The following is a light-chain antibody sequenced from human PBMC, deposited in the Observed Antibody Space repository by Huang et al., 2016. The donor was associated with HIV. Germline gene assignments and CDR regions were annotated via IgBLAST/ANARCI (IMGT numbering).Light chain of an antibody. CDR3: QQYYNTTLS. Sequence: DIQMTQSPSSLSASVGDRVTITCRASRGISNSLAWYQQPPGNAPKLLLYAASRLQGGVPSRFSGSGSRTDYTLTISSLQPEDSATYYCQQYYNTTLSFGGGTKVEIK. CDR1: RGISNS. V-gene: IGKV1-NL1*01. J-gene: IGKJ4*01. CDR2: AAS.